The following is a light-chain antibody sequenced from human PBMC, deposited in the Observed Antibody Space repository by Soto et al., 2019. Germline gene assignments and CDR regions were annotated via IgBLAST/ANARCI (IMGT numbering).Light chain of an antibody. CDR3: QQYNTYWT. V-gene: IGKV1-5*03. CDR1: QSILTF. J-gene: IGKJ1*01. Sequence: DIQMTQSPSTLSASVGDRVTITCRASQSILTFLAWYQQRPGKAPKLLIYKASSLESGVPSRFSGSGSGTEFPLTISNLQPDDFATYYCQQYNTYWTFGQGTKVEVK. CDR2: KAS.